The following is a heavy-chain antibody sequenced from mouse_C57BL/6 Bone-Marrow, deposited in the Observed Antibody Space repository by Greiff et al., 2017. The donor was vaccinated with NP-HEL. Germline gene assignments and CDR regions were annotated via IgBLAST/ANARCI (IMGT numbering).Heavy chain of an antibody. CDR3: AIPAFMTTD. V-gene: IGHV1-81*01. J-gene: IGHJ4*01. Sequence: VQLQQSGAELARPGASVKLSCKASGYTFTSYGISWVKQRTGQGLEWIGEIYPRSGNTYYNEKFKGKATLTADKSSSTAYMELRSLTSEDSAVYFCAIPAFMTTDWGQGASVTVSS. D-gene: IGHD1-1*01. CDR1: GYTFTSYG. CDR2: IYPRSGNT.